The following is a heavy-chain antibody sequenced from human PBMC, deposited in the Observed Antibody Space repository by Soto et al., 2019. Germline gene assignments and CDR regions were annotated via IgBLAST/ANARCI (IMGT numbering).Heavy chain of an antibody. CDR3: AKGGVIGPWFDP. V-gene: IGHV3-23*01. Sequence: EVQLLESGGGLVQAGGSLRLSCAASGFTFSSYAMSWVRQAPGKGLEWVSAISGSGGSTYYADSVKGRFTISRDNSKNTLYLQMNSLRAEDTAVYYCAKGGVIGPWFDPWGQGTLVTVSS. CDR2: ISGSGGST. D-gene: IGHD3-10*01. CDR1: GFTFSSYA. J-gene: IGHJ5*02.